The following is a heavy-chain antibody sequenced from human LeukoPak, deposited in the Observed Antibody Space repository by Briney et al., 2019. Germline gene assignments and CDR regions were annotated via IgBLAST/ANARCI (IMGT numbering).Heavy chain of an antibody. Sequence: PGGSLRLSCAASGFTFSSYSMKWVRQAPGKGLEWVSYISSSSSTIYYADSVKGRFTISRDNSKSTLYLQMNSLRADDTAVYYCVKDGHNDWLYYFDYWGQGALVTVSS. CDR3: VKDGHNDWLYYFDY. D-gene: IGHD3-9*01. CDR2: ISSSSSTI. CDR1: GFTFSSYS. V-gene: IGHV3-48*01. J-gene: IGHJ4*02.